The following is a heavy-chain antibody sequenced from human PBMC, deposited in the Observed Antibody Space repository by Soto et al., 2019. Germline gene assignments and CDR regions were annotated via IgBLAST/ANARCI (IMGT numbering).Heavy chain of an antibody. CDR1: GGSISSSRYY. CDR2: MYYRGST. CDR3: ARHGTYYYDSSGYYSPYYFDY. V-gene: IGHV4-39*01. D-gene: IGHD3-22*01. J-gene: IGHJ4*02. Sequence: SETLSLTCTVSGGSISSSRYYWGWIRQPPGKGLEWIGSMYYRGSTYYNPSLKSRVTISVDTSKNQFSLKLSSVTAADTAVYYCARHGTYYYDSSGYYSPYYFDYWGQGTLVTVSS.